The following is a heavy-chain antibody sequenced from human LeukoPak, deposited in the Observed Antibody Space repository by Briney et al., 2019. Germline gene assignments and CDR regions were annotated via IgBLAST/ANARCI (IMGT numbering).Heavy chain of an antibody. CDR3: ARDGTTETTYGMDV. J-gene: IGHJ6*02. CDR1: AFTFSSYG. D-gene: IGHD1-7*01. V-gene: IGHV3-33*01. Sequence: GGSLRLSCAASAFTFSSYGMHWVRQAPVKGLEWVAVIWYDGSNKYYADSVKGRFTISRDNSKNTLYLQMNSLRAEDTAVYYCARDGTTETTYGMDVWGQGTTVTVSS. CDR2: IWYDGSNK.